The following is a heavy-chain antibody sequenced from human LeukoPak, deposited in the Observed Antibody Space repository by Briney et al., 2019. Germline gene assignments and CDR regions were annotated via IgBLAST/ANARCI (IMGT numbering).Heavy chain of an antibody. D-gene: IGHD4-11*01. J-gene: IGHJ6*03. CDR3: AREAVGNYVSTRYYYYYYYMDV. V-gene: IGHV4-59*01. Sequence: SETLSLTCTVSGGSISSYYWSWIRQPPGKGLEWIGYIYYSGSTNYNPSLKSRVTISVDTSKNQFSLKLSSVTAADTAVYYCAREAVGNYVSTRYYYYYYYMDVWGKGTTVTVSS. CDR1: GGSISSYY. CDR2: IYYSGST.